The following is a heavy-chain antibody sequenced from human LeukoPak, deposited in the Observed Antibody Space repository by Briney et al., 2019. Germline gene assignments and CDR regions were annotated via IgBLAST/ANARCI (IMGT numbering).Heavy chain of an antibody. D-gene: IGHD2-15*01. J-gene: IGHJ4*02. CDR1: GVTLSRYW. Sequence: QPGGSLRLSCAASGVTLSRYWVHWVRQAPGKWLVWVSRIKNDGRSTNYSDAGKARFTISREDAKNTLYLQMNRVRAEDTAVYYCVREPYCCCGSCYTSGFDRGGEGTLVPVS. V-gene: IGHV3-74*01. CDR3: VREPYCCCGSCYTSGFDR. CDR2: IKNDGRST.